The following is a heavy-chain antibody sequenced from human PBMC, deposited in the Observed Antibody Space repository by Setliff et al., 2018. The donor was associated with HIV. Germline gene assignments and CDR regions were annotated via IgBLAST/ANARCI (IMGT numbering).Heavy chain of an antibody. CDR1: GFSFTNSRFTFNNAW. CDR3: ARSGGIGNYHWDV. Sequence: PGGSLRLSCAASGFSFTNSRFTFNNAWLSWVRQAPGKGLEWVGRIGGQGEGGTTAYAPPVRARFTISRDDAKKSLYLQMNSLGAEDTAVYYCARSGGIGNYHWDVWGKGTTVTVSS. J-gene: IGHJ6*03. V-gene: IGHV3-15*04. CDR2: IGGQGEGGTT. D-gene: IGHD3-16*01.